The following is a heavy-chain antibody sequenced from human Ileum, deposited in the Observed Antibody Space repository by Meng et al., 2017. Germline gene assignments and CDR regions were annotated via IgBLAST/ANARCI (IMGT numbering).Heavy chain of an antibody. J-gene: IGHJ4*02. D-gene: IGHD3-22*01. V-gene: IGHV1-3*04. CDR2: INIGNGDT. CDR3: ARGQYYDSSGYFLPDY. Sequence: QVQLVQSGAEVNGPGASVKVSCKASGYTFSSYATHWVRPAPGQRLEWLGWINIGNGDTRYSQMFQGRITITRDTSATAAYMELSGLRSEDTAVYYCARGQYYDSSGYFLPDYWGQGTLVTVSS. CDR1: GYTFSSYA.